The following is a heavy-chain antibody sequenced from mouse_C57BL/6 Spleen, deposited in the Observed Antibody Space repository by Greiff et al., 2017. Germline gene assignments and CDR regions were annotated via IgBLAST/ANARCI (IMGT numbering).Heavy chain of an antibody. Sequence: QVQLQQPGAELVRPGSSVKLSCKASGYTFTSYWMHWVKPRPIQGLEWIGNIDPSDSETHYNQKFKDKATLTVDKSSSTAYMQLSSLTSEDSAVYYCARGDGYVYFDVWGTGTTVTVSS. CDR3: ARGDGYVYFDV. CDR1: GYTFTSYW. D-gene: IGHD2-2*01. CDR2: IDPSDSET. V-gene: IGHV1-52*01. J-gene: IGHJ1*03.